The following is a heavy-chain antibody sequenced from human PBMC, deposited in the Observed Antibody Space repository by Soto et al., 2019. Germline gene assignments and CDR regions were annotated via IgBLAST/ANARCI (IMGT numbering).Heavy chain of an antibody. V-gene: IGHV4-30-2*01. Sequence: QLQLQESGSGLVKPSQTLSLTCAVSGGSISSGGYSWSWIRQPPGKGLEWIGYIYHSGSTYYNPSLKSRVTISVDRSKNQFALKLSSVTAADTAVYYCARGIMMTFGGVMGGFDYWGQGTLVTVSS. CDR2: IYHSGST. CDR1: GGSISSGGYS. J-gene: IGHJ4*02. D-gene: IGHD3-16*01. CDR3: ARGIMMTFGGVMGGFDY.